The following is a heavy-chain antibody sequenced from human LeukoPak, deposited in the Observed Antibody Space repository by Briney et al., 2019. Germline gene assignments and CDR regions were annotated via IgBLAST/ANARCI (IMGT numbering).Heavy chain of an antibody. Sequence: SETLSLTCTVSGGSITSYYWSWIRQPPGKGLDWIGYIYYSGSTNYNPSLKSRVTISVDTSKNQFSLNLSSVTAADTAVYYCARHAGSESYYSHWDYWGQGTLVTVSS. CDR3: ARHAGSESYYSHWDY. CDR2: IYYSGST. CDR1: GGSITSYY. V-gene: IGHV4-59*08. J-gene: IGHJ4*02. D-gene: IGHD3-10*01.